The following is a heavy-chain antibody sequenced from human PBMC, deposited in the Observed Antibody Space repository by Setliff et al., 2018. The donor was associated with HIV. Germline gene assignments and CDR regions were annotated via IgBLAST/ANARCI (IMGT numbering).Heavy chain of an antibody. CDR3: ARNTPGIVPRRVGFDP. CDR2: IYSDGST. D-gene: IGHD1-26*01. CDR1: GFTVSSSY. J-gene: IGHJ5*02. Sequence: PGGSLRLSCEASGFTVSSSYMAWVRQAPGKGLEWVSTIYSDGSTYHRDSVKGRFTLSRDNSKNTVYLQVGSLRPDDTAMYYCARNTPGIVPRRVGFDPWGQGTLVTVSS. V-gene: IGHV3-66*02.